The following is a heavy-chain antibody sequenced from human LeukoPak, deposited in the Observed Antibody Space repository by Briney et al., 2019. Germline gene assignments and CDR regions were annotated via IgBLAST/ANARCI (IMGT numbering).Heavy chain of an antibody. CDR1: GYTFTGYY. D-gene: IGHD1-26*01. Sequence: ASVKVSCRASGYTFTGYYMHWVRQAPGRGLEWMGWINPNSGGTNYAQKFQGRVTMTRDTSISTAYMELSRLRSDDTAVYYCAPSGTYRSTDYYFDYWGQGALVTVSS. V-gene: IGHV1-2*02. CDR3: APSGTYRSTDYYFDY. CDR2: INPNSGGT. J-gene: IGHJ4*02.